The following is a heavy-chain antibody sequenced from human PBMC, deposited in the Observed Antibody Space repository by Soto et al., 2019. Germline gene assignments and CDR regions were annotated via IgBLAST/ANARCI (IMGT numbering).Heavy chain of an antibody. CDR2: INPNGGNT. J-gene: IGHJ4*02. CDR3: ARESKGGSSFIREYFDF. V-gene: IGHV1-2*02. D-gene: IGHD2-15*01. Sequence: QAQLVQSGAEVKKPGASVKVSCKASGYFFTSYYIHWVRQAPGHSLQWMGWINPNGGNTHYVQKFQGRLTLTRDTAVITVYMDLNSLTSDDTAIYYCARESKGGSSFIREYFDFWGKGTLVAV. CDR1: GYFFTSYY.